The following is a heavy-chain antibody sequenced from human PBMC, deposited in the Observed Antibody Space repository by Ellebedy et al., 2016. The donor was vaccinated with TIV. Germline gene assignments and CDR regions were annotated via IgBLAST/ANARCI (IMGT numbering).Heavy chain of an antibody. CDR1: GFTFSSYW. CDR3: ARHSGGHGFDI. Sequence: GESLKISCAASGFTFSSYWMHWVRQVPGKGLVWVSRINVDGRYRNYADSVRGRFTISRDNAENTLDLQMSSLRAEDTALYYCARHSGGHGFDIWGQGTMVTVSP. J-gene: IGHJ3*02. D-gene: IGHD2-21*01. CDR2: INVDGRYR. V-gene: IGHV3-74*01.